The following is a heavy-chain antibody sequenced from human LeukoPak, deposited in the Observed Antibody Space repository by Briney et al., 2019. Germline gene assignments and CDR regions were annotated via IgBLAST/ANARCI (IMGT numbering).Heavy chain of an antibody. V-gene: IGHV3-30*18. J-gene: IGHJ4*02. CDR3: AQGRSGYDSLLDY. Sequence: PGGSLILSCAASGFTFSSYGMHWVRQAPGKGLEWVAVISYDGSNKYYADSVKGRFTISRDNSKNTLYLQMNSLRAEDTAVYYCAQGRSGYDSLLDYWGQGTLVTVSS. CDR2: ISYDGSNK. D-gene: IGHD5-12*01. CDR1: GFTFSSYG.